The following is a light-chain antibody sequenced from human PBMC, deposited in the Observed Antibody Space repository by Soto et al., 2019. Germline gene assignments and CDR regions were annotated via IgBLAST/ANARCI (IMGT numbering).Light chain of an antibody. V-gene: IGLV1-40*01. Sequence: QAVVTQPPSVSGAPGQRVTISCTGSSSNIGAGYDVHWYQQLPGTVPKLLIYGNSNRPSGVPDRFSGSKSGTSASLAITGLQAEDEADYCCQSYDSSLSGLHVVFGGGTKLTVL. CDR1: SSNIGAGYD. CDR2: GNS. CDR3: QSYDSSLSGLHVV. J-gene: IGLJ2*01.